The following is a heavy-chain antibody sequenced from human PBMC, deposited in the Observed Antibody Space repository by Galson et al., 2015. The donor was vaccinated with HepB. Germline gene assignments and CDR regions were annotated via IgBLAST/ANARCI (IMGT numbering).Heavy chain of an antibody. CDR2: ITSTSDSA. J-gene: IGHJ2*01. CDR3: AKDPHASHWYFDL. V-gene: IGHV3-23*01. Sequence: SLRLSCAASGFSFSSYAMSWVRQVPGKGLEFVSAITSTSDSAYPVDSVKGRFTISRDNSRNTLYLQMNSLRAEDTAVYYCAKDPHASHWYFDLWGRGTLVTVSS. CDR1: GFSFSSYA.